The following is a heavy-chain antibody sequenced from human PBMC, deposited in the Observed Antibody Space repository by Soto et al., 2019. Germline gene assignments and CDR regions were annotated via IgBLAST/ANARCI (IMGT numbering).Heavy chain of an antibody. CDR1: GFTVSTNY. J-gene: IGHJ4*02. D-gene: IGHD6-13*01. V-gene: IGHV3-53*01. Sequence: EVQLVESGGGLIQPGGSLRPSCAASGFTVSTNYMSWVRQAPGKGLEWVSVIYSGGSTYYADSVKGRFTISRDNSKNTLYLQMNSLRAEDTAVYYCARASIAAAGYYFDYWGQGTLVTVSS. CDR2: IYSGGST. CDR3: ARASIAAAGYYFDY.